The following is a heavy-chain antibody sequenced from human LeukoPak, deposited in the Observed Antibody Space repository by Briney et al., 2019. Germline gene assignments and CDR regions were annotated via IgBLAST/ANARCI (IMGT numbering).Heavy chain of an antibody. J-gene: IGHJ5*02. CDR2: ISSSSSYI. CDR1: GFTFSSYS. Sequence: GGSLRLSCAASGFTFSSYSMNWVRQAPGKGLEWVSSISSSSSYIYYADSVKGRFTISRDNAKNSLYLQMNSLRAEDTAVYYCARDRDDGSGEEGFDPWGQGTLVTVSS. D-gene: IGHD3-22*01. V-gene: IGHV3-21*01. CDR3: ARDRDDGSGEEGFDP.